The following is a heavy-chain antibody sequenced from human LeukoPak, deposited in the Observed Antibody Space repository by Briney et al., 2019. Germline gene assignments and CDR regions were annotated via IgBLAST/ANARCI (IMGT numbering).Heavy chain of an antibody. J-gene: IGHJ4*02. Sequence: GGSLRLSCAASGFTFSDYAMSWVRQAPGKGLEWVSAINDSGGSTYYADSVKGRFTISRDNSKNTLYLQMNSLRAEDTAVYYCARVGGSPTDYWGQGTLVTVSS. D-gene: IGHD1-26*01. CDR3: ARVGGSPTDY. V-gene: IGHV3-23*01. CDR2: INDSGGST. CDR1: GFTFSDYA.